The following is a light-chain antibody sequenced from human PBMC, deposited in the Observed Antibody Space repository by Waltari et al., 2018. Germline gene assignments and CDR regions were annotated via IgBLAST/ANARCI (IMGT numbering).Light chain of an antibody. CDR2: QDT. CDR1: LLGNKY. J-gene: IGLJ3*02. Sequence: SYELTQPPSVSVSPGHTASITCSGDLLGNKYASWYQQKPGQSPLLVIYQDTKRPSEIPERFSGSKSANAATLTITGTQAMDEADYYCQALGTGAWVFGGGTKLTVL. V-gene: IGLV3-1*01. CDR3: QALGTGAWV.